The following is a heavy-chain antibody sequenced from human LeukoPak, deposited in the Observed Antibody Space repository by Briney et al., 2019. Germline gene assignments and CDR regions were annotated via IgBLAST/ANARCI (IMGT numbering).Heavy chain of an antibody. Sequence: KPGGSLRLSCAASGFTFSSYSMNWVRQAPGKGLEWVSSISSSSSYIYYADSVKGRFTISRDNAKNSLYLQMNSLRAEDTAVYYCARLDYDSSGYSRWPVEDYWGQGTLVTVSS. CDR2: ISSSSSYI. CDR3: ARLDYDSSGYSRWPVEDY. J-gene: IGHJ4*02. CDR1: GFTFSSYS. D-gene: IGHD3-22*01. V-gene: IGHV3-21*01.